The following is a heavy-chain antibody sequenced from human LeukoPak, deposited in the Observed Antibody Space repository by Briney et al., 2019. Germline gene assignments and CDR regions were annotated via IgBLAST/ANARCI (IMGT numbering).Heavy chain of an antibody. J-gene: IGHJ3*02. V-gene: IGHV7-4-1*02. D-gene: IGHD3-10*01. CDR3: ARVRGVLWFGAADAFDI. CDR1: GYTYTSFA. CDR2: INTNTGNP. Sequence: ASVKVSCKASGYTYTSFAMNWVRQAPGQGLEWMGWINTNTGNPTYAQGFTGRFVFSLDTSVSTAYLQISSLKAEDTAVYYCARVRGVLWFGAADAFDIWGQGTMVTVSS.